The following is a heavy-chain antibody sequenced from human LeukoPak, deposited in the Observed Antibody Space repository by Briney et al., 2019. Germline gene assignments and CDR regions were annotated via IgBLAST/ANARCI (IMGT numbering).Heavy chain of an antibody. CDR3: NIVVVTATDYFDY. CDR2: MNPNSGNT. J-gene: IGHJ4*02. CDR1: GGTFSSYA. D-gene: IGHD2-21*02. Sequence: WASVKVSCKASGGTFSSYAINWVRQATGQGLEWMGWMNPNSGNTGYAQKFQGRVTMTRNTSISTAYMELSSLRSEDTAVYYCNIVVVTATDYFDYWGQGTLVTVSS. V-gene: IGHV1-8*02.